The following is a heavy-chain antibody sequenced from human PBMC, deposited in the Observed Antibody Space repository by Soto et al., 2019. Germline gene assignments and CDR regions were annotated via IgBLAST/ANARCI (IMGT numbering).Heavy chain of an antibody. D-gene: IGHD3-3*01. CDR1: GGSVSSGSYY. V-gene: IGHV4-61*01. J-gene: IGHJ4*02. CDR2: IYYSGST. Sequence: ETLSLTCTVSGGSVSSGSYYWSWIRQPPGKGLEWIGYIYYSGSTNYNPSLKSRVTISVDTSKNQFSLKLSSVTAADTAVYYCARRVGYDFWSGYYTVYFDYWGQGTLVTVSS. CDR3: ARRVGYDFWSGYYTVYFDY.